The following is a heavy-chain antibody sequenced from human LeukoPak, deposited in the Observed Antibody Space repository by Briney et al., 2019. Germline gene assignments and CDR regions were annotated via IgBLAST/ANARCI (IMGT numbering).Heavy chain of an antibody. Sequence: SETLSLTCTVSDGSIISSSYYWGWIRQPPGKGLEWIGSIYYSGSTSYNPSLKSRVTISVDTSKNQFSLKLSSVTAADTAVYYCARVYYSSSYDYWYFDLWGRGTLVTVSS. CDR1: DGSIISSSYY. CDR2: IYYSGST. V-gene: IGHV4-39*07. D-gene: IGHD6-13*01. J-gene: IGHJ2*01. CDR3: ARVYYSSSYDYWYFDL.